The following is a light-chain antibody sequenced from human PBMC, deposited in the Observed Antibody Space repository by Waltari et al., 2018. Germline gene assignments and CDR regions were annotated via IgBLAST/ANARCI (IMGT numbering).Light chain of an antibody. CDR2: DAS. V-gene: IGKV3-11*01. J-gene: IGKJ4*01. Sequence: IVLTQSPATLSLSPGEGATLSCRASQSVSTYLGWYQQKPGQAPRLLIYDASNRAPGVPARFSGSGSGTDFTLTISSLEPEDFAVYYCQRRDSWPLTFGGGTKVEIK. CDR3: QRRDSWPLT. CDR1: QSVSTY.